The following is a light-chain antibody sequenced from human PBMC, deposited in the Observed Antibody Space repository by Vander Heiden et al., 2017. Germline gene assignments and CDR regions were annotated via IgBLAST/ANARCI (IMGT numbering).Light chain of an antibody. V-gene: IGLV3-1*01. CDR3: QAWASSTVV. CDR2: QDS. Sequence: SSELTQPPSVSVSPGQTASITCSGDKLGDKYACWYQQKPGQSPVLIIYQDSKRPSGNPERFSGSNAGNTATLTISGTQAMDEADYYCQAWASSTVVFGGGTKLTVL. J-gene: IGLJ2*01. CDR1: KLGDKY.